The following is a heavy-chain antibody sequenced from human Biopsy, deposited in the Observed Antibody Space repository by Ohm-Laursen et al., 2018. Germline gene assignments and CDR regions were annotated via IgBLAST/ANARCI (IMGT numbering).Heavy chain of an antibody. CDR1: GFTFSNAW. CDR2: INHSGRT. CDR3: VRGTVTVFNALILLPGRGWFDS. V-gene: IGHV4-34*01. D-gene: IGHD3-9*01. Sequence: LRLSCAASGFTFSNAWMSWIRQTPGKGLEWLGEINHSGRTNCNPSLKSRVTISVDTSKNQFSLTLRSLTAADRAMYYCVRGTVTVFNALILLPGRGWFDSWGQGTPVTVSS. J-gene: IGHJ5*01.